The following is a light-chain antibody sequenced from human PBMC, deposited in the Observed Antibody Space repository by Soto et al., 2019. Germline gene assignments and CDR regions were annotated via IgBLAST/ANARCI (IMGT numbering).Light chain of an antibody. CDR3: SSYTSSSSLV. Sequence: QSALTQPASVSASPGQSITISCTGTSSDVGGYNYVSWYQQYPGKVPKLIIFEVPHRPSGVSSRFSGSKSGDTASLTISGLQPEDEADYYCSSYTSSSSLVFGTGTKLTVL. CDR2: EVP. V-gene: IGLV2-14*01. J-gene: IGLJ1*01. CDR1: SSDVGGYNY.